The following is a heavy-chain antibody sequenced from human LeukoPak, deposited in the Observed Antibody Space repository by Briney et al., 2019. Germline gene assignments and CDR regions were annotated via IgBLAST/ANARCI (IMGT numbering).Heavy chain of an antibody. V-gene: IGHV3-30*02. CDR1: GFTFSSNG. J-gene: IGHJ4*02. D-gene: IGHD6-6*01. Sequence: GGSLRFSCAASGFTFSSNGMHWVRQAPGKGLECVAFIQNDGNNKKYADSVKGRFTISRDNSKNTLYLQMNSLRAEDTAVYYCARDWGTSSLYLVNWGQGTLVTVSS. CDR2: IQNDGNNK. CDR3: ARDWGTSSLYLVN.